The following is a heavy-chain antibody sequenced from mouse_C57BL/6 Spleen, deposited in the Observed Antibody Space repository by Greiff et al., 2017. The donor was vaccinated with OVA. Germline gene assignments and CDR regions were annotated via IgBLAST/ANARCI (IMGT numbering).Heavy chain of an antibody. CDR2: IDPSDSYT. CDR1: GYTFTSYW. V-gene: IGHV1-50*01. Sequence: QVQLQQPGAELVKPGASVKLSCKASGYTFTSYWMQWVKQRPGQGLEWIGEIDPSDSYTNYNQKFKGKATLTVDTSSSTAYMQLSSLTSEDSAVYYCARGGFCYAMDYWGQGTSVTVSS. J-gene: IGHJ4*01. D-gene: IGHD1-1*02. CDR3: ARGGFCYAMDY.